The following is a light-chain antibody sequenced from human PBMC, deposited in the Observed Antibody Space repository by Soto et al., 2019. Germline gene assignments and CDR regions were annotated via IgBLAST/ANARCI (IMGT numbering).Light chain of an antibody. CDR3: QQYGSSPPT. CDR1: QSVSSSY. V-gene: IGKV3-20*01. CDR2: GAS. J-gene: IGKJ1*01. Sequence: EIVLTQSPGTLSLSTGERATLSCRASQSVSSSYLAWYQQKPGQAPRLLIYGASSRATGIPDRFSGSGSGTDFTLTISRLEPEDFAVYYCQQYGSSPPTFCQGTNVDI.